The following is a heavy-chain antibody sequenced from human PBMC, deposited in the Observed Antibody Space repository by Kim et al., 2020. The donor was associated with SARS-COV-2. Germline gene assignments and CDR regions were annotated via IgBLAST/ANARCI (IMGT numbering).Heavy chain of an antibody. CDR3: ARGGYISISGWFDP. J-gene: IGHJ5*02. Sequence: NPALKSRVTIAVDPSKSQFSLKLSSVTAADTAVYDCARGGYISISGWFDPWGQGTLVTVSS. D-gene: IGHD3-3*02. V-gene: IGHV4-34*01.